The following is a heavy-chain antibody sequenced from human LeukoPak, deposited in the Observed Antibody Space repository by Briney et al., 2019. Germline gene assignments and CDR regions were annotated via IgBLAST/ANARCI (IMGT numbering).Heavy chain of an antibody. J-gene: IGHJ5*02. D-gene: IGHD2-21*02. Sequence: SQTLSLTCTVSGGSISSGGYYWSWIRQHPGKGLEWIGYIYYSGSTYYNPSLKSRVTISVDTSKNQFSLKLSSVTAADTAVYYCARTYMTSARFDPWGQGTLVTVSS. CDR3: ARTYMTSARFDP. V-gene: IGHV4-31*03. CDR2: IYYSGST. CDR1: GGSISSGGYY.